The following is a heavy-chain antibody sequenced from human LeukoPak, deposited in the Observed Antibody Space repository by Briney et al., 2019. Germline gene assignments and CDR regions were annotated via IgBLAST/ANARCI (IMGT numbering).Heavy chain of an antibody. J-gene: IGHJ4*02. CDR2: IYYSGST. CDR1: GGSISSGGYY. D-gene: IGHD2-21*02. V-gene: IGHV4-31*03. CDR3: ARGKRVVTAQYYFDY. Sequence: PSETLSLTCTVSGGSISSGGYYWSWIRQPPGKGLEWIGYIYYSGSTYYNPSLKSRVTISVDTSKNQFSLKLSSVTAADTAVYYCARGKRVVTAQYYFDYWGQGTLVTVSS.